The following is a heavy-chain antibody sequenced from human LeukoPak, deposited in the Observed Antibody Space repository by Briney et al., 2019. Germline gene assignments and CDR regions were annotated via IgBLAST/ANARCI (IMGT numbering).Heavy chain of an antibody. CDR3: ARVFGDINWFDP. Sequence: ASVKVSCKASGYTFTGYYMHWVRQAPGQGLEWMGWINPNSGGTNYAQKFQGRVTMTRDTSITTAYMDLSRLTSDDTAVYYCARVFGDINWFDPWGQGTLVTVSS. J-gene: IGHJ5*02. V-gene: IGHV1-2*02. CDR1: GYTFTGYY. D-gene: IGHD3-3*01. CDR2: INPNSGGT.